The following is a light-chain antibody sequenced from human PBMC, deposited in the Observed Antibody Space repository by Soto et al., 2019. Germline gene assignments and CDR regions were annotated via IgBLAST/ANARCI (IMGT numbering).Light chain of an antibody. CDR3: QQHNSYPLT. CDR2: KAS. Sequence: DIQMTQSPSTLSASVGDRVTITCRASQSISSWLAWYQQKPGKVPKLLIYKASSLESGVPSRFSGSGSGTEITLSISSLQPDDIATYYCQQHNSYPLTFGGGTKVEIK. CDR1: QSISSW. J-gene: IGKJ4*01. V-gene: IGKV1-5*03.